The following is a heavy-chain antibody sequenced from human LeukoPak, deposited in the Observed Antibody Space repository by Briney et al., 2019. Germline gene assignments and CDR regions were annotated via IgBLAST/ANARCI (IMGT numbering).Heavy chain of an antibody. V-gene: IGHV3-66*04. J-gene: IGHJ6*02. D-gene: IGHD3-3*01. CDR2: IYSGNRT. CDR1: GFSVSGSY. Sequence: PGGSLRLSCAASGFSVSGSYMSWVRQAPGKGLEWVSVIYSGNRTKYADSVKGRSIISRDNSKNTLLFQMNSLRAEDTAVYYCAGLTSGNGLDVWGRGTTVTVS. CDR3: AGLTSGNGLDV.